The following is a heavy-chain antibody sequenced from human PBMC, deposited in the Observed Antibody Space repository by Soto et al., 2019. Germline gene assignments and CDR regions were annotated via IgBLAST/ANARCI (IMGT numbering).Heavy chain of an antibody. Sequence: WETLPLTCADYGGSFSGYYWSWIRQPPGKGLEWIGEINHSGSTNYNPSLKSRVTISVDTSKNQFSLKLSSVTAADTAVYYCARSSGVATVTQYYFDYWGQGTLVTVSS. CDR3: ARSSGVATVTQYYFDY. CDR1: GGSFSGYY. D-gene: IGHD4-17*01. J-gene: IGHJ4*02. V-gene: IGHV4-34*01. CDR2: INHSGST.